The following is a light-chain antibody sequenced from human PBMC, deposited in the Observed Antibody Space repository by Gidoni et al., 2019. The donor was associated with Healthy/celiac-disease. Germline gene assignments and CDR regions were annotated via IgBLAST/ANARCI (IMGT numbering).Light chain of an antibody. CDR2: AAS. CDR3: QQSYSTHT. J-gene: IGKJ2*01. CDR1: QSISSY. V-gene: IGKV1-39*01. Sequence: DIQMTQSPSSLSASVGDRVTITCRASQSISSYLNWYQQKPGKAPKLLIYAASILQSGVPSRFSGSGSGTDFTLTISSLQPEDFATYYCQQSYSTHTFXQXTKLXIK.